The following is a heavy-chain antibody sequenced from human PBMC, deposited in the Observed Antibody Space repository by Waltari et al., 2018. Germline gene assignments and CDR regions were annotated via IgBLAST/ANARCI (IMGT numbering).Heavy chain of an antibody. CDR2: INRDGSTT. J-gene: IGHJ4*02. Sequence: EVQLVESGGDSVQPGGSLRLSCAVSGFTFISYWMHWVRPAPGKGLVWVSRINRDGSTTTYADSVKGRFTISRDNAKNTLYLQMNSLRAEDTAVYYCAREIAVTGQYYFDYWGQGTLVTVSS. D-gene: IGHD6-13*01. CDR3: AREIAVTGQYYFDY. CDR1: GFTFISYW. V-gene: IGHV3-74*01.